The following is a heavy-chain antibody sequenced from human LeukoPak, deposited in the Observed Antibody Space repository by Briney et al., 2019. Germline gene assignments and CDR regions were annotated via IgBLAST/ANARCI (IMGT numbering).Heavy chain of an antibody. V-gene: IGHV4-30-4*08. D-gene: IGHD3-3*01. Sequence: SETLSLTCTVSGRSISSGDYYWSWIRQPPGKGLEWIGYIYYSGSTYYNPSLKSRVTISVDTSKNQFSLKLSSVTAADTAVYYCAILYYDFWSGPFFDYWGQGTLVTVSS. CDR3: AILYYDFWSGPFFDY. J-gene: IGHJ4*02. CDR2: IYYSGST. CDR1: GRSISSGDYY.